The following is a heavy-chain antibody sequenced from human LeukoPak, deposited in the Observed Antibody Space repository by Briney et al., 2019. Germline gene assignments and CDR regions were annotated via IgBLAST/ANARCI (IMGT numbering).Heavy chain of an antibody. V-gene: IGHV1-69*13. CDR1: GGSFSRYA. CDR2: IIPIFGTA. D-gene: IGHD3-22*01. Sequence: GASVKVSCKASGGSFSRYAISWVRQAPGQGLEWMGGIIPIFGTANYAQKFQGRVTITADEPTRTAYMELRTLRSEDTAIYYCARGSGETGGYYYVYWGRGTPVTVSS. J-gene: IGHJ4*02. CDR3: ARGSGETGGYYYVY.